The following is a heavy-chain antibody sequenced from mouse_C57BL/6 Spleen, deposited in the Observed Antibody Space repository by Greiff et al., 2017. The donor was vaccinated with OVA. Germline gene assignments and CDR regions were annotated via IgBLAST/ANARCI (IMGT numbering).Heavy chain of an antibody. J-gene: IGHJ2*01. D-gene: IGHD1-1*01. CDR2: IWSGGST. Sequence: VQLVESGPGLVQPSQSLYITCTASGFSLTSYGVHWVRQSPGKGLEWLGVIWSGGSTDYNAAFISRLSISKDNSTSQVFFKMNSRQADDTAIYYCARKGDSGSGIDYWGQGTTLTVSS. CDR3: ARKGDSGSGIDY. V-gene: IGHV2-2*01. CDR1: GFSLTSYG.